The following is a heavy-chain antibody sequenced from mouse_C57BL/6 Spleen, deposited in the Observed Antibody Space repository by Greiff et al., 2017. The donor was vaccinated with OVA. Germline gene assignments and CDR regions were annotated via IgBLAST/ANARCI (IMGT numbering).Heavy chain of an antibody. Sequence: EVKLVESGGGLVKPGGSLKLSCAASGFTFSSYAMSWVRQTPEKRLEWVATISDGGSYTYYPDNVKGRFTISRDNAKNNLYLQMSHLKSEDTAMYYCARDPNYYGSSYGYFDVWGTGTTVTVSS. V-gene: IGHV5-4*01. CDR2: ISDGGSYT. CDR3: ARDPNYYGSSYGYFDV. D-gene: IGHD1-1*01. J-gene: IGHJ1*03. CDR1: GFTFSSYA.